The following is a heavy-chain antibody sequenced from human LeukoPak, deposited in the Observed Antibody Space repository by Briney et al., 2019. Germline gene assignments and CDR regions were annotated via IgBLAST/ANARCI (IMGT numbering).Heavy chain of an antibody. CDR2: IYSGGST. Sequence: HPGGSLRLSCAASGFTISSNYMSWVRQAPGKGVEWVSVIYSGGSTYYAASVKGRFTISRHNSKNTLYLQMNSLRAEDTAVYYCARKTGHGMDVWGQGTTVTVSS. J-gene: IGHJ6*02. D-gene: IGHD3-10*01. CDR3: ARKTGHGMDV. V-gene: IGHV3-53*04. CDR1: GFTISSNY.